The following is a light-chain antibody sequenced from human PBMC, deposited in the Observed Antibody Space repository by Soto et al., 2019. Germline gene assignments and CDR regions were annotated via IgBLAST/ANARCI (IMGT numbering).Light chain of an antibody. CDR2: DVS. V-gene: IGKV1-33*01. J-gene: IGKJ4*01. CDR1: QDISNY. Sequence: DIQRTQSPSSLSASVGDRVTITCQASQDISNYLNWYQQKPGKDPKLQIYDVSNLETGVPSRFRGRRSCTDFTFTISSLQAEDTATYYCQQYDNLPLTFGGGTKVEIK. CDR3: QQYDNLPLT.